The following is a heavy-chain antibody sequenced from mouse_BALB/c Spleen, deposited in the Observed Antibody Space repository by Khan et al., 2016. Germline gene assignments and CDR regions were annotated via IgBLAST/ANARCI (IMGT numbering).Heavy chain of an antibody. CDR1: GYSFTNYG. Sequence: QIQLVQSGPELKKPGETVKISCKASGYSFTNYGMNWVKQAPGKGLKWMGWIDTNTGEPTYAEEFKGRFAFSLETSAITAYLQINNLKNDDTATYFCARWGYDYAWFSYWGHGTLVTVSA. CDR2: IDTNTGEP. D-gene: IGHD2-4*01. J-gene: IGHJ3*01. CDR3: ARWGYDYAWFSY. V-gene: IGHV9-3*02.